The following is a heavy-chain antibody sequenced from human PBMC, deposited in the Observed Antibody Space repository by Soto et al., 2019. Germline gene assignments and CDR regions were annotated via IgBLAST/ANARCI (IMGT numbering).Heavy chain of an antibody. J-gene: IGHJ5*02. Sequence: GASVKVSCKASGYTFTSYGISWVRQAPGQGLEWMGWISAYNGNTNYAQKLQGRVTMTTDTSTSTAYMELRSLRSDDTAVYYCARVAYTGYSSGWYAWFDPWGQGTLVTVS. CDR1: GYTFTSYG. CDR3: ARVAYTGYSSGWYAWFDP. D-gene: IGHD6-19*01. CDR2: ISAYNGNT. V-gene: IGHV1-18*01.